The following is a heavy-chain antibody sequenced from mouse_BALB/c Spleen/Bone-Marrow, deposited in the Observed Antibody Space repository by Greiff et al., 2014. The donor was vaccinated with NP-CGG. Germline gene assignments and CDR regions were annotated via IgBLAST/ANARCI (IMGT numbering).Heavy chain of an antibody. D-gene: IGHD2-4*01. CDR1: GYAFTNYL. J-gene: IGHJ4*01. CDR2: INSGSGGT. CDR3: ARAITDAMDY. Sequence: VKLMESGAELVRPGTSVKVSCKGSGYAFTNYLIEWVKQRPGQGLEWIGVINSGSGGTKYNEKFKGKATLTADKSSSTAYMQLSSLTSDDPAVYFCARAITDAMDYWGQGTSVTVSS. V-gene: IGHV1-54*01.